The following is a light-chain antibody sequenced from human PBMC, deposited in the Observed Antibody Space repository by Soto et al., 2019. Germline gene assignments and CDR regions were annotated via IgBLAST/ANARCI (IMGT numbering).Light chain of an antibody. J-gene: IGKJ1*01. CDR2: KAS. V-gene: IGKV1-5*03. CDR1: QSFSSW. CDR3: ERYNSYPWT. Sequence: IHMTQSASTLSASVGDRITIACRASQSFSSWLAWYQQKPGKAPNLLIHKASSLESGVPSRFSGSGSGKEFTLPISSLQPDDFAPYYCERYNSYPWTFGQGTKVDI.